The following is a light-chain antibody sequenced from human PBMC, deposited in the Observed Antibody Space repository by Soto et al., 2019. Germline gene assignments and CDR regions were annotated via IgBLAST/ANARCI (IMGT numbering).Light chain of an antibody. Sequence: EIVLTQSPATLSLSPGERATLSCRASQSVSSSLAWYQQKPGHAPRLLIYDASNRATGIPARFSGSGSGTDFTLTISSLEPEDFAVYYCQQRGNWPPTFGQGTKVDIK. V-gene: IGKV3-11*01. CDR3: QQRGNWPPT. CDR2: DAS. CDR1: QSVSSS. J-gene: IGKJ1*01.